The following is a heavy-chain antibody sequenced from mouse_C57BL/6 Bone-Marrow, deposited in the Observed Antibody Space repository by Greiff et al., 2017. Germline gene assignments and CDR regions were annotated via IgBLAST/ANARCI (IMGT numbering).Heavy chain of an antibody. J-gene: IGHJ2*01. CDR1: GYTFTSYG. Sequence: QVHVKQSGAELARPGASVKLSCKASGYTFTSYGISWVKQRTGQGLEWIGEIYPRSGNTYYNEKFKGKATLTADKSSSTAYMELRSLSSEDSAVYFCARWGDYGSSDDYWGQGTTLTVSA. CDR3: ARWGDYGSSDDY. CDR2: IYPRSGNT. V-gene: IGHV1-81*01. D-gene: IGHD1-1*01.